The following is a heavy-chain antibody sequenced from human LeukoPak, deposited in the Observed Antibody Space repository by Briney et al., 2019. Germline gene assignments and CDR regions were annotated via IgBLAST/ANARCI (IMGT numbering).Heavy chain of an antibody. CDR2: IIPIFGTA. Sequence: GASVKVSCKASGGTFSSYAISWVRQAPGQGLEWMGGIIPIFGTANYAQKFQGRVTITADESTSTAYMELSSLRSEDTAVYYCARDQFDIVVVPAASTLVAFDIWGQGTMVTVSS. CDR1: GGTFSSYA. V-gene: IGHV1-69*13. D-gene: IGHD2-2*01. J-gene: IGHJ3*02. CDR3: ARDQFDIVVVPAASTLVAFDI.